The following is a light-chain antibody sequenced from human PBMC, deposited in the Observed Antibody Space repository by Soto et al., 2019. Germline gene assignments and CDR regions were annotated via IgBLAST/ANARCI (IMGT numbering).Light chain of an antibody. J-gene: IGKJ1*01. CDR1: QSISTY. CDR2: AAS. V-gene: IGKV1-39*01. Sequence: DIQMTQSPSSLSASVGDIVTISCRASQSISTYLNWYQKTPGKAPKVLIYAASTLQSGVPSRFSGSGSGTDFTLTISSMQPEDFATYYCQQSYSRTFGQGTKVDI. CDR3: QQSYSRT.